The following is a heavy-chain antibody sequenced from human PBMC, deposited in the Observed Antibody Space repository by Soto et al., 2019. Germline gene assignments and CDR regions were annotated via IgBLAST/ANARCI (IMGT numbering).Heavy chain of an antibody. D-gene: IGHD2-15*01. CDR2: IYHSGST. V-gene: IGHV4-4*02. Sequence: QVQLQESGPGLVKPSGTLSLTCAVSGGSISSSNWWSWVRQPPGKGLEWIGEIYHSGSTNYNPSLESRVTISVDKSKNQFSLKLSSVTAADTAGYYCERRGKSTVAATPSLYLFDPWGQGTLVTVSS. CDR1: GGSISSSNW. CDR3: ERRGKSTVAATPSLYLFDP. J-gene: IGHJ5*02.